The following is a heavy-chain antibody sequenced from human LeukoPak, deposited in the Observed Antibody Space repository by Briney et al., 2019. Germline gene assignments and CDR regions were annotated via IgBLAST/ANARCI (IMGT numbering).Heavy chain of an antibody. CDR2: ISYDGSNK. CDR3: AKRTYYYGSGTYANGMDV. J-gene: IGHJ6*02. D-gene: IGHD3-10*01. Sequence: GGSLRLSCAASGFTFSKYGMHWVRQAPGKGLEWVAVISYDGSNKYYADSVKGRFTISRDNSKNTLHLQMNSLRAEDTAVYYCAKRTYYYGSGTYANGMDVWGQGTTVTVSS. V-gene: IGHV3-30*18. CDR1: GFTFSKYG.